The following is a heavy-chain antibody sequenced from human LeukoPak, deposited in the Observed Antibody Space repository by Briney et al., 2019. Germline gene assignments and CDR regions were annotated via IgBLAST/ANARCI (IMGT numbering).Heavy chain of an antibody. J-gene: IGHJ5*02. V-gene: IGHV3-33*06. CDR3: AKDGGGYCSSTSCSGSWFDP. CDR2: IWYDESSK. D-gene: IGHD2-2*03. CDR1: GFSFSTYG. Sequence: PGGSLRLSCAASGFSFSTYGMHWVRLAPGKGLEWVAVIWYDESSKYFADSVKGRFTISRDNSKNTLYLQMNSLRVEDTAVYYCAKDGGGYCSSTSCSGSWFDPWGQGTLVTVSS.